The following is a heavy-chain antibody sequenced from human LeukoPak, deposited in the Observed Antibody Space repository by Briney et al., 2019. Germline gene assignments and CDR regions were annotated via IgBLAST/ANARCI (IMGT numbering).Heavy chain of an antibody. CDR1: GYTFTGYY. Sequence: ASVKVSCKASGYTFTGYYMHWVRQAPGQGLEWMGWINPNSGGTNYAQKFQGRVTMTRDTSISTAYMELSRLRSDDTAAYYCARGVEMNDAFDIWGQGTMVTVSS. V-gene: IGHV1-2*02. J-gene: IGHJ3*02. D-gene: IGHD5-24*01. CDR3: ARGVEMNDAFDI. CDR2: INPNSGGT.